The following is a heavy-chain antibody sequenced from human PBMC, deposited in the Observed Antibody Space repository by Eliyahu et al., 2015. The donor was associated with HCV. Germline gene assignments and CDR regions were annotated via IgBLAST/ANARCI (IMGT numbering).Heavy chain of an antibody. CDR3: ARDSSYDSRGYLFDY. J-gene: IGHJ4*02. Sequence: LVESGGGLAQPGGSLRLSCAASGFTFSSYSMNWVRXAPGKGLEWVSYISTGSSPIYYADSVKGRFTISRDNAKNSLYLQMNSLRDEDTAVYYCARDSSYDSRGYLFDYWGQGTLVTVSS. D-gene: IGHD3-22*01. V-gene: IGHV3-48*02. CDR2: ISTGSSPI. CDR1: GFTFSSYS.